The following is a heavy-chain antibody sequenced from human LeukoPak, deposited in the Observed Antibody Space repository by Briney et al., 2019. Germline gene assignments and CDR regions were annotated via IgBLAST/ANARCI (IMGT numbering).Heavy chain of an antibody. Sequence: PSETLSLTCTVSGGSISSSSYYWGWIRQPPGKGLEWIGSIYYSGSIYYNPSLKSRLTISVDTSKNQFSLKLSSVTAADTAVYYCARYSGSYYNSYYFDDWGQGTLVTVSS. J-gene: IGHJ4*02. CDR2: IYYSGSI. CDR1: GGSISSSSYY. D-gene: IGHD1-26*01. V-gene: IGHV4-39*01. CDR3: ARYSGSYYNSYYFDD.